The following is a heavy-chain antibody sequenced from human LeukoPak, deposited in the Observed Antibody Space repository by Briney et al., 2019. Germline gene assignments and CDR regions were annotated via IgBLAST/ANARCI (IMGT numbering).Heavy chain of an antibody. Sequence: SETLSLTCTVSGGSISSYYCNWIRQPPGKGLEWIGYIYYSGSTNYNPSLKSRVTISVDTSKNQFSLKLSSVTAADTAVYYCARHLYSSSWTPFDYWGQGTLVTVSS. V-gene: IGHV4-59*08. J-gene: IGHJ4*02. D-gene: IGHD6-13*01. CDR1: GGSISSYY. CDR2: IYYSGST. CDR3: ARHLYSSSWTPFDY.